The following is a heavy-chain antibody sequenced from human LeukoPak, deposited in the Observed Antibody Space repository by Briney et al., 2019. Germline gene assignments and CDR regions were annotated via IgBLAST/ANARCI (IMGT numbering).Heavy chain of an antibody. D-gene: IGHD3-9*01. V-gene: IGHV1-18*01. CDR2: ITVYNGKT. CDR1: GYTFTSYG. J-gene: IGHJ4*02. Sequence: GASVKVSCKASGYTFTSYGISWVRQAPGQGLEWMGRITVYNGKTDYAQKFQDRVTMTTDTSTTTAYMELRSLNSEDTAVYYCARDGISRSFDYLPTFSVVAYFDSWGQGTLVTVSS. CDR3: ARDGISRSFDYLPTFSVVAYFDS.